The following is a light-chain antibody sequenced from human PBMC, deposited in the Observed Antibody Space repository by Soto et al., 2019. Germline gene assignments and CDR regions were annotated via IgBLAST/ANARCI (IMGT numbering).Light chain of an antibody. J-gene: IGKJ4*01. V-gene: IGKV1-39*01. Sequence: DIQMTQSPSSLSASVGDRVTITCRASQSISSYLNWYQHKPGKAPKLLISAASSLQSEVPSRFSGSGSGTDFTLTISSLRPEDFATYYCQQSYSTPLTFGGGTKVDI. CDR2: AAS. CDR1: QSISSY. CDR3: QQSYSTPLT.